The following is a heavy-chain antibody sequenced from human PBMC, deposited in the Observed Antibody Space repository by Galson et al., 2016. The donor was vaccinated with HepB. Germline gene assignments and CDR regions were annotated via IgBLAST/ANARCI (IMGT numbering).Heavy chain of an antibody. CDR2: IYHNGNT. V-gene: IGHV4-31*03. Sequence: TLSLTCTVSSGSINSGAYYWHWIRQQPGKGLEWIGFIYHNGNTYYGPSLKSRATIFLDPSKNQFSLRVISVTAADTAVYDCARSLRDYSDYYFDSWGQGTLVTVSS. J-gene: IGHJ4*02. D-gene: IGHD4-11*01. CDR3: ARSLRDYSDYYFDS. CDR1: SGSINSGAYY.